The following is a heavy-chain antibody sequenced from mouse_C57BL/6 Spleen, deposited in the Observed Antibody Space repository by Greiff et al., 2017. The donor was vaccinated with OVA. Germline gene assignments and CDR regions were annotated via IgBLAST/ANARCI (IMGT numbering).Heavy chain of an antibody. Sequence: QVQLQQPGAELVKPGASVKMSCKASGYTFTSYWITWVKQRPGQGLEWIGYINPSSGYTKYNQKFKDKATLTADKSSSTAYMQLSSLTYEDSAVYYCAPYYSNLDAMDYWGQGTSVTVSS. CDR3: APYYSNLDAMDY. J-gene: IGHJ4*01. CDR2: INPSSGYT. CDR1: GYTFTSYW. D-gene: IGHD2-5*01. V-gene: IGHV1-7*01.